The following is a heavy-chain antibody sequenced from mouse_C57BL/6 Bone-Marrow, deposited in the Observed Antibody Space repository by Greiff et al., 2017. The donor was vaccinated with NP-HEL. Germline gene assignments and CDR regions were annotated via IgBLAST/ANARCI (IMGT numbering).Heavy chain of an antibody. D-gene: IGHD1-1*01. CDR1: GYTFTSYW. CDR2: IDPSDSYT. V-gene: IGHV1-69*01. CDR3: AREEVTTVVATNFDY. J-gene: IGHJ2*01. Sequence: VQLQQSGAELVMPGASVKLSCKASGYTFTSYWMHWVKQRPGQGLEWIGEIDPSDSYTNYNQKFKGKSTFTVDKSSSTAYMQLSRLTSADSEVYDCAREEVTTVVATNFDYWGQGTTLTVSS.